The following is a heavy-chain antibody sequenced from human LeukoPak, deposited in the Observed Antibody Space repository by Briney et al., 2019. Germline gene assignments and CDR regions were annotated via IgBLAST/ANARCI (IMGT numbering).Heavy chain of an antibody. D-gene: IGHD6-19*01. Sequence: GGSLRLFCAASGFTFSSNYMSWVRQAPGKGLEWVSVIYSGGSTYYADSVKGRFTISRDNSKNTLYLQMNSLRAEDTAVYYCARDMPLDIYGWYGNFDYWGQGTLVTVSS. J-gene: IGHJ4*02. CDR1: GFTFSSNY. CDR2: IYSGGST. CDR3: ARDMPLDIYGWYGNFDY. V-gene: IGHV3-66*01.